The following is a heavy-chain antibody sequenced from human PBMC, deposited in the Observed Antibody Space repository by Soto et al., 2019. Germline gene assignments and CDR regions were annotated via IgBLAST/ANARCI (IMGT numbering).Heavy chain of an antibody. J-gene: IGHJ6*02. D-gene: IGHD4-17*01. CDR1: GFPFSDYA. V-gene: IGHV3-30*03. CDR3: AREDDYGYRYINYGLDV. CDR2: ISFDGTKK. Sequence: PGGSLRLSCAGSGFPFSDYALTWVRQAPGKGLEWVAVISFDGTKKYYSDSVKGRFTISRDNLKNTLYLQMNNLRVEDAALYFCAREDDYGYRYINYGLDVWGQGTTVTVSS.